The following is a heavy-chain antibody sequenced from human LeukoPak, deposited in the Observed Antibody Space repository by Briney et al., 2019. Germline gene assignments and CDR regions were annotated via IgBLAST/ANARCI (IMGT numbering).Heavy chain of an antibody. CDR2: ISSSSSTI. CDR3: ARTPYDYVRYYGMDV. J-gene: IGHJ6*02. V-gene: IGHV3-48*01. Sequence: PGGSLRLSCAASGFTFSSYSMNWVRQAPGKGLEWVSYISSSSSTIYYADSVKGRFTISRDNAKNSLYLQMNSLRAEDTAVYYCARTPYDYVRYYGMDVWGQGTTVTVSS. CDR1: GFTFSSYS. D-gene: IGHD3-16*01.